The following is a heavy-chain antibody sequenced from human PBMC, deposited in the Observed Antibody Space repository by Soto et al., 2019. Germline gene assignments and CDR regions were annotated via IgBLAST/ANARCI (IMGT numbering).Heavy chain of an antibody. CDR3: ARGQIFDP. V-gene: IGHV4-30-2*01. CDR2: IYHSGST. Sequence: SETLSLTCSVSGGSISSGGYSWSWIRQPPGKGLEWIGYIYHSGSTYYNPSLKSRVTISVDRSKNQFSLKLSSVTAADTAVYYCARGQIFDPWGQGTLVTVSS. CDR1: GGSISSGGYS. J-gene: IGHJ5*02.